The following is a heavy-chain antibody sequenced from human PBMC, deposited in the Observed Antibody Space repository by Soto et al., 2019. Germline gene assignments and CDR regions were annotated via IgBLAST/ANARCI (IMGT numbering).Heavy chain of an antibody. D-gene: IGHD3-10*01. Sequence: PSETLSLTCTVSGGSISIYYWSWIRQPPEKGLEWIGYIYYSGSTKYNPSLKSRVTMSVDTSKNQFSLKLSSVTAADTAMYYCARGVNEQGLNWFDPWGQGTLVTVSS. CDR2: IYYSGST. J-gene: IGHJ5*02. CDR3: ARGVNEQGLNWFDP. V-gene: IGHV4-59*01. CDR1: GGSISIYY.